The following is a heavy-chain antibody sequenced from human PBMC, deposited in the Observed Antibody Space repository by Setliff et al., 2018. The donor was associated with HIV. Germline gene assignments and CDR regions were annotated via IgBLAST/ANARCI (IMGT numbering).Heavy chain of an antibody. CDR3: ARDVKGFECGGDCYSAFDY. Sequence: GGSLRLSCAASGFTFSIYAMSWARQAPGKGLEWVSGISGSGGTTNYADSVKGRFTISRDNSKNMVFLQMNSLRAEDTAVYYCARDVKGFECGGDCYSAFDYWGQGNLVTVSS. CDR1: GFTFSIYA. J-gene: IGHJ4*02. CDR2: ISGSGGTT. D-gene: IGHD2-21*02. V-gene: IGHV3-23*01.